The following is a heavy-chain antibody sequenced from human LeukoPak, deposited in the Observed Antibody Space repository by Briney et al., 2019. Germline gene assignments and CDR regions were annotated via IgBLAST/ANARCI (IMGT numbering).Heavy chain of an antibody. J-gene: IGHJ4*02. D-gene: IGHD6-13*01. V-gene: IGHV3-9*01. CDR1: GFIFDGYA. CDR2: ISFNTGEI. CDR3: ARSPPGIAAAGTGIDY. Sequence: GGSLRLSCTASGFIFDGYAMHWVRQPPGKGLEWVSGISFNTGEIAYVDSVKGRFTISRDNSKNTLYLQMNSLRAEDTAVYYCARSPPGIAAAGTGIDYWGQGTLVTVSS.